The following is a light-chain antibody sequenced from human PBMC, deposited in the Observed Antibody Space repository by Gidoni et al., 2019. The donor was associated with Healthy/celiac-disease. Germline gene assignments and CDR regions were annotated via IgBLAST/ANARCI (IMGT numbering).Light chain of an antibody. V-gene: IGLV1-40*01. J-gene: IGLJ2*01. CDR2: SNS. CDR1: SSNIGAGYD. CDR3: QSYDSSLSGV. Sequence: SVLPQPPSASGPPGQRVTISCTGSSSNIGAGYDDHWYQQRPGTAPNLLNCSNSNRPSGVPGRFSGSKAGTSASLAITGLQAEDEADYYCQSYDSSLSGVFGGGTKLTVL.